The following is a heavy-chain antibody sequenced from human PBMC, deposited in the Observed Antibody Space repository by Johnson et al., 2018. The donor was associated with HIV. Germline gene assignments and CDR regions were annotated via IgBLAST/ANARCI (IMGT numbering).Heavy chain of an antibody. D-gene: IGHD2-8*02. Sequence: VHLVESGGGLVQPGGSLRLSCAASGFTFGSYAMSWVRQAPGKGLEWVSAISGSGGSTYYADSVKGRFTISRDNSKNTLYLQMNSLRAEDTAVYYCARDNEDIVLVGAFDIWGQGTMVTVSS. CDR3: ARDNEDIVLVGAFDI. V-gene: IGHV3-23*04. CDR2: ISGSGGST. CDR1: GFTFGSYA. J-gene: IGHJ3*02.